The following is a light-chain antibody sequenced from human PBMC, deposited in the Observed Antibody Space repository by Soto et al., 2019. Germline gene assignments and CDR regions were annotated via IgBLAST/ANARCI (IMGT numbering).Light chain of an antibody. V-gene: IGLV2-14*01. CDR2: AVS. Sequence: QSVLTQPASVSGSPGQSITISCTGTSSDVGGYNYVSWYQQHPGKAPKLLIYAVSNRPSGVSYRFSASKSGNTAYLTISGLQAEDEADYFCSSFTGSSTYVFGAGTKLTVL. CDR1: SSDVGGYNY. CDR3: SSFTGSSTYV. J-gene: IGLJ1*01.